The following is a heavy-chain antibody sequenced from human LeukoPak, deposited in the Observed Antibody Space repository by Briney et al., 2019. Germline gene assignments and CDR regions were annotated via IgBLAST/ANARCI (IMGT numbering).Heavy chain of an antibody. CDR2: INHSGST. CDR1: GGSFSGYY. CDR3: ARASGDLTYYYYYMDV. D-gene: IGHD4-17*01. V-gene: IGHV4-34*01. Sequence: PSETLSLTCAVYGGSFSGYYWSWIRQPPGKGLEWIGEINHSGSTNYNPSLKSRVTISVDTSKNQFSLKLSSVTAVDTAVYYCARASGDLTYYYYYMDVWGKGTTVTVSS. J-gene: IGHJ6*03.